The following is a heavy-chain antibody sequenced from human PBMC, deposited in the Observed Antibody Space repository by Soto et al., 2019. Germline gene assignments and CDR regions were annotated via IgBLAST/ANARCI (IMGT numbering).Heavy chain of an antibody. D-gene: IGHD2-2*01. CDR3: AKLVPIVVVPAAMRGAFDI. J-gene: IGHJ3*02. V-gene: IGHV3-23*01. CDR1: GFTFSSYA. CDR2: ISGSGGST. Sequence: PGGSLRLSCAASGFTFSSYAMSWVRQAPGKGLEWVSAISGSGGSTYYADSVKGRFTISRDNYKNTLYLQMNSLRAEDTAVYYCAKLVPIVVVPAAMRGAFDIWGRGTMVTVSS.